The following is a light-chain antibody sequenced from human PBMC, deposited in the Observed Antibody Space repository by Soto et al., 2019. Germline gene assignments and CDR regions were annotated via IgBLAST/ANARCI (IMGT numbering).Light chain of an antibody. J-gene: IGKJ1*01. CDR3: QQYNSYST. CDR1: QSISSW. V-gene: IGKV1-5*01. CDR2: DAS. Sequence: DIQMTQSPSILSASVGDRVTITCRASQSISSWLAWYQQKPGKAPKLLIYDASSLESGVPSRFSGSGSGTEFTLTISSLQPDDFATYYCQQYNSYSTFGLGTKVEIK.